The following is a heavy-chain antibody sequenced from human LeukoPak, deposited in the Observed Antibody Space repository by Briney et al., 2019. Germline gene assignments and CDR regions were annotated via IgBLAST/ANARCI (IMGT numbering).Heavy chain of an antibody. CDR1: GFTFSSCE. CDR2: ISSSSSYI. Sequence: GGSLRLSCAASGFTFSSCEMNWVRQAPGKGLEWVSSISSSSSYIYYADSVKGRFTISRDNAKNSLYLQMNSLRAEDTAVYYCARGGSSGWYNVDYWGQGTLVTVSS. V-gene: IGHV3-21*01. J-gene: IGHJ4*02. D-gene: IGHD6-19*01. CDR3: ARGGSSGWYNVDY.